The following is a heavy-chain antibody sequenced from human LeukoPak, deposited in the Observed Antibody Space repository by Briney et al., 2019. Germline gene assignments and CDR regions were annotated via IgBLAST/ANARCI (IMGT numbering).Heavy chain of an antibody. Sequence: GGSLRLSCAASGITFSSYSMNWVRQAPGKGLEWVSYISSSSSTINYADSVKGRFTISRDNSKNTLYLQMNSLRAEDTAVYYCAKGHYYDSSGYSYWGQGTLVTVSS. CDR2: ISSSSSTI. CDR3: AKGHYYDSSGYSY. V-gene: IGHV3-48*01. D-gene: IGHD3-22*01. CDR1: GITFSSYS. J-gene: IGHJ4*02.